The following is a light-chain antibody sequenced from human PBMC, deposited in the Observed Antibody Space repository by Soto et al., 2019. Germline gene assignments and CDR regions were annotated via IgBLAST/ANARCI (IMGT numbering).Light chain of an antibody. CDR2: DVS. CDR1: SSDVGGYNY. J-gene: IGLJ2*01. V-gene: IGLV2-14*01. Sequence: VLTQPASVSGSPGQSITISCTGTSSDVGGYNYVSWYQQHPGKAPKLMIYDVSNRPSGVSNRFSGSKSGNTASLTISGLQAEDEADYYCSSYTSSSNVVFGGGTKVTVL. CDR3: SSYTSSSNVV.